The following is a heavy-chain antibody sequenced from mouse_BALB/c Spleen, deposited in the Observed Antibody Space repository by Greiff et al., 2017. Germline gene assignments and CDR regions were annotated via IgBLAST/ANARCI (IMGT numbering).Heavy chain of an antibody. CDR2: ISNGGGST. CDR1: GFTFSSYT. V-gene: IGHV5-12-2*01. J-gene: IGHJ4*01. D-gene: IGHD2-3*01. Sequence: EVQLQESGGGLVQPGGSLKLSCAASGFTFSSYTMSWVRQTPEKRLEWVAYISNGGGSTYYPDTVKGRFTISRDNAKNTLYLQMSSLKSEDTAMYYCARHGLLLYYAMDYWGQGTSVTVSS. CDR3: ARHGLLLYYAMDY.